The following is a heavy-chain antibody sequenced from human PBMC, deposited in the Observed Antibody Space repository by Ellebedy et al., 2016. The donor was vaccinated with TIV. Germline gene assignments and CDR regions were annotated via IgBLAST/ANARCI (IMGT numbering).Heavy chain of an antibody. CDR2: INPNSGGT. D-gene: IGHD5-12*01. CDR3: AREGGYDEFDY. J-gene: IGHJ4*02. CDR1: GYTFTGYY. V-gene: IGHV1-2*02. Sequence: ASVKVSXXASGYTFTGYYMHWVRQAPGQGLEWMGWINPNSGGTSYAQKFQGRVTMTRDTSTSTVYMELSSLRSEDTAVYYCAREGGYDEFDYWGQGTLVTVSS.